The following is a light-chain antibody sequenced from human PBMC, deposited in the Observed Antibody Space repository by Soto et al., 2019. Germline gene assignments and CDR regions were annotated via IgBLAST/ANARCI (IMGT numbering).Light chain of an antibody. CDR3: SSYTSSSTLI. V-gene: IGLV2-14*01. CDR1: SSDVGGYNY. Sequence: ALTQPASVSGSPGQSITISCTGTSSDVGGYNYVSWYQQHPGKAPKLMIYDVSNRPSGVSNRFSGSKSGNTASLTISGLQAEDEADYYCSSYTSSSTLIFGTGTKLTVL. CDR2: DVS. J-gene: IGLJ1*01.